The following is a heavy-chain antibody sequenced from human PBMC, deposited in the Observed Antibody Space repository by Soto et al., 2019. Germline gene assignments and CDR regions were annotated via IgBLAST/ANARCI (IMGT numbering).Heavy chain of an antibody. Sequence: SETLSLTCTVSGGSTSGYYWRWIRQAPGKGLEWIAYIYYSGSTNYNPSLKSRVTISVDMSKNQFSLKLTSVTAADTALYYCARDVTTYGPPAAMDVWGQGTTVTVSS. D-gene: IGHD3-10*01. CDR3: ARDVTTYGPPAAMDV. J-gene: IGHJ6*02. CDR2: IYYSGST. CDR1: GGSTSGYY. V-gene: IGHV4-59*01.